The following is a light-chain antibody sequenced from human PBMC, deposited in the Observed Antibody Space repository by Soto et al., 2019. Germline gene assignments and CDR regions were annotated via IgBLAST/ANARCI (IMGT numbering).Light chain of an antibody. CDR3: QQYGSSQT. J-gene: IGKJ1*01. CDR2: GAS. Sequence: EIALTQSPGTLSLSPGERATLSCRASQSVSSSYLAWYQQKPGQAPRLLIYGASSRATGIPDRFSGSGSGTDFTLTSSRLEPEDFAVYYCQQYGSSQTFGQGTKVEIK. CDR1: QSVSSSY. V-gene: IGKV3-20*01.